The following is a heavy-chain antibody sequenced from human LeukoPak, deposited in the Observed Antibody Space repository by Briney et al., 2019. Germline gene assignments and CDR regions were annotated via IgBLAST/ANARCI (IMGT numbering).Heavy chain of an antibody. V-gene: IGHV3-74*01. J-gene: IGHJ4*02. CDR3: AREGFYGDYGY. CDR1: GFTFSSYW. CDR2: INSDGSST. Sequence: WGSLRLSCAASGFTFSSYWMHWVRQAPGKGLVWVSRINSDGSSTSYADSVKGRFTISRDNAKNTLYLQMNSLRAEDTAVYYCAREGFYGDYGYWGQGTLVTVSS. D-gene: IGHD4-17*01.